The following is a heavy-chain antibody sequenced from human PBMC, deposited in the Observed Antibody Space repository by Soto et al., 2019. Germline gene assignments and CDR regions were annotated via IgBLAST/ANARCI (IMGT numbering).Heavy chain of an antibody. Sequence: QLQLQESGSGLVKPSQTLSLTCAVSGGSISSGGYSWSWIRQPPGKGLEWIGYIYHSGSTYYNPSLKRRAXXXVXXSKNQFSLKLTSVTAADTAVYYCARTSGWYGEFDYWGQGTLVTVSS. D-gene: IGHD6-19*01. CDR3: ARTSGWYGEFDY. J-gene: IGHJ4*02. CDR1: GGSISSGGYS. CDR2: IYHSGST. V-gene: IGHV4-30-2*01.